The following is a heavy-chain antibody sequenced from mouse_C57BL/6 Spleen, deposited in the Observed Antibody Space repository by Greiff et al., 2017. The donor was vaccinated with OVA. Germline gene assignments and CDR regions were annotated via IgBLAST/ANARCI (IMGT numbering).Heavy chain of an antibody. CDR1: GYSITSGYY. D-gene: IGHD2-5*01. CDR3: ARDGAYYSNYRYFDV. J-gene: IGHJ1*03. V-gene: IGHV3-6*01. CDR2: ISYDGSN. Sequence: DVKLVESGPGLVKPSQSLSLTCSVTGYSITSGYYWNWIRQFPGNKLEWMGYISYDGSNNYNPSLKNRISITRDTSKNQFFLKLNSVTTEDTATYYCARDGAYYSNYRYFDVWGTGTTVTVSS.